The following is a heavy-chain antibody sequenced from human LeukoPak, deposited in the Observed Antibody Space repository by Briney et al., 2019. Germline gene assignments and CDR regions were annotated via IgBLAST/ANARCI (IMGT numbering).Heavy chain of an antibody. J-gene: IGHJ5*02. CDR1: GGSIGSYY. D-gene: IGHD1-26*01. CDR2: IVYTGRT. V-gene: IGHV4-59*01. CDR3: ARDSWWEVSKTFSDWFGP. Sequence: PSETLSLTCTVSGGSIGSYYWSWVRQPPEKGLEWIGNIVYTGRTNYNPSLKSRVTISIDTSKNQFSLRLNSVTAAVTAVYYCARDSWWEVSKTFSDWFGPWGQGTLVTVSS.